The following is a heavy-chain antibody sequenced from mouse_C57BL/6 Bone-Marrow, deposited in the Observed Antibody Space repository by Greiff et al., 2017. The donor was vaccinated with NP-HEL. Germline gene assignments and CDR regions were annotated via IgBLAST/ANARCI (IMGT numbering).Heavy chain of an antibody. J-gene: IGHJ2*01. CDR2: IYPRSGNT. D-gene: IGHD1-1*01. CDR1: GYTFTSYG. Sequence: VQLQQSGAELARPGASVKLSCKASGYTFTSYGISWVKQRTGQGLEWIGEIYPRSGNTYYNEKFKGKATLTADKSSSTAYMELRSLTSEDSAVYFCARRYYYGSSCDYWGQGTTRTVSS. V-gene: IGHV1-81*01. CDR3: ARRYYYGSSCDY.